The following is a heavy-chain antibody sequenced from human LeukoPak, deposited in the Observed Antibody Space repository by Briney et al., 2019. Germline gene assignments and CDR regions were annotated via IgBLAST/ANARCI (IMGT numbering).Heavy chain of an antibody. D-gene: IGHD3-10*01. CDR3: ARPGGYYGSGNYWFDS. V-gene: IGHV4-4*02. J-gene: IGHJ5*01. CDR1: GASISSPNW. Sequence: SETLSLTCAVSGASISSPNWWNWVRQSPGKELEWVGEISHSGNINYNPSLKSRVTISVDTSKNQFSLRLNSVTAADTAIYYCARPGGYYGSGNYWFDSWGQGTLVTVSS. CDR2: ISHSGNI.